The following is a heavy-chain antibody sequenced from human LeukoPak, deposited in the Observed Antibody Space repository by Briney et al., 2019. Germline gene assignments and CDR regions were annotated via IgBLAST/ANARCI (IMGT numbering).Heavy chain of an antibody. J-gene: IGHJ6*03. Sequence: GGSLRLSCAASGFTVSSNYMSWVRQAPGKGLEWVSXIYSGGSTYYADSVKGRFTISRDNSKNTLYLQMNSLRAEDTAVYYCASGSGSYRTPYYYMDVWGTGTTVTVSS. CDR3: ASGSGSYRTPYYYMDV. D-gene: IGHD3-10*01. CDR1: GFTVSSNY. CDR2: IYSGGST. V-gene: IGHV3-53*01.